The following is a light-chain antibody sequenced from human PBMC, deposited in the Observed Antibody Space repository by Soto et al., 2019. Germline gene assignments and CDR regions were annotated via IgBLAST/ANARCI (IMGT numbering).Light chain of an antibody. V-gene: IGKV3-20*01. Sequence: EIVLTQSPGTLSLSPGERATLSCRASQSVRSSHLAWYQQMPGQAPRLLIYGASNRATGIPDRFSGSRSGTEFRLTISRLEPEDFAVYDCQQYSSSPLTFGGGNKVEIK. CDR2: GAS. CDR3: QQYSSSPLT. CDR1: QSVRSSH. J-gene: IGKJ4*01.